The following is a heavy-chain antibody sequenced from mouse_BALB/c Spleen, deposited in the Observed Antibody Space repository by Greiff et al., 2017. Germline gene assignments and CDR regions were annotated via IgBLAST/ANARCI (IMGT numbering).Heavy chain of an antibody. V-gene: IGHV1-9*01. Sequence: QVQLKESGAELMKPGASVKISCKATGYTFSSYWIEWVKQRPGHGLEWIGEILPGSGSTNYNEKFKGKATFTADTSSNTAYMQLSSLTSEDSAVYYCAKYYGNSYYYAMDYWGQGTSVTVSS. CDR3: AKYYGNSYYYAMDY. J-gene: IGHJ4*01. CDR2: ILPGSGST. D-gene: IGHD2-1*01. CDR1: GYTFSSYW.